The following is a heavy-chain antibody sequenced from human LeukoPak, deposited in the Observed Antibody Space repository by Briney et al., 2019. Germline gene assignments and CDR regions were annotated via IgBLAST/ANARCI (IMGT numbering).Heavy chain of an antibody. CDR2: ISSSGSTI. CDR3: ARVDIVATPYSYYFDY. CDR1: GFTFSSYE. V-gene: IGHV3-48*03. Sequence: PGGSLRLSCAASGFTFSSYEMNWVRQAPGKGLEWVSYISSSGSTIYYADSVKGRFTISRDNAKNSLYLQMNSLRAEDTVVYYCARVDIVATPYSYYFDYWGQGTLVTVSS. D-gene: IGHD5-12*01. J-gene: IGHJ4*02.